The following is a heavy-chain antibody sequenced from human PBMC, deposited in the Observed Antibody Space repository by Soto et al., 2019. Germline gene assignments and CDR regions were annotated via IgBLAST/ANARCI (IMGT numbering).Heavy chain of an antibody. V-gene: IGHV3-33*01. D-gene: IGHD6-19*01. Sequence: GGSLRLSCAAFGFTFSSYGMHWVRQAPGKGLEWVAVIWYDGSNKYYADSVKGRFTISRDNSKNTLYLQMSSLRVEDTAVYYCARIAVAGQGMDVWSQGTTVTVS. CDR3: ARIAVAGQGMDV. CDR2: IWYDGSNK. J-gene: IGHJ6*02. CDR1: GFTFSSYG.